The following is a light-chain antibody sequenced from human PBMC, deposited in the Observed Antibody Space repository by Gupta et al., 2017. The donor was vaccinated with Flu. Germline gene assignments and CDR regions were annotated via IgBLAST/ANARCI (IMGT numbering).Light chain of an antibody. CDR1: SGYTNYA. CDR2: LDSDGSH. J-gene: IGLJ3*02. CDR3: QTWGSGIRV. Sequence: QLVLTQSPSASASLGASVKLTCTLSSGYTNYAIAWHQQHPGKGPRYLMMLDSDGSHKKGDGIADRFSGSTSGAERYLTISSLQAEDEADYYCQTWGSGIRVFGGGTTLTVV. V-gene: IGLV4-69*01.